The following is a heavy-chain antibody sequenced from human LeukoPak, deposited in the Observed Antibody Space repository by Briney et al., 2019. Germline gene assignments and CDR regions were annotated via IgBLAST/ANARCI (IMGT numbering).Heavy chain of an antibody. Sequence: PGGSLRLSCAASGFTFSSYAMSWVRQAPGKGLEWVSAISGSGGSTYYADSVKGRFTISRDNAKNSLYLQMNSLRAEDTAVYYCARLSIAAHRSQWNYYYYGMDVWGQGTTVTVSS. CDR1: GFTFSSYA. CDR3: ARLSIAAHRSQWNYYYYGMDV. D-gene: IGHD6-6*01. J-gene: IGHJ6*02. CDR2: ISGSGGST. V-gene: IGHV3-23*01.